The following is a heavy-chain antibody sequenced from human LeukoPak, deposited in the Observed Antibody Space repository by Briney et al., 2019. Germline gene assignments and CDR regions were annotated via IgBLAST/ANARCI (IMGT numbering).Heavy chain of an antibody. Sequence: SVEVSCKASGGTFSSYAISWVRQAPGQGLEWMGGIIPIFGTANYAQKLQGRVTMTTDTSTSTAYMELRSLRSDDTAVYYCARRVSNHMATYYYYGMDVWGQGTTVTVSS. J-gene: IGHJ6*02. D-gene: IGHD2/OR15-2a*01. CDR3: ARRVSNHMATYYYYGMDV. V-gene: IGHV1-69*05. CDR1: GGTFSSYA. CDR2: IIPIFGTA.